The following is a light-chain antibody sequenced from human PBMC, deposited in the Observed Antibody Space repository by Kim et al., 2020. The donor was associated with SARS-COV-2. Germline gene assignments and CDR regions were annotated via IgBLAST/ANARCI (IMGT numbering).Light chain of an antibody. CDR2: AAS. CDR1: QSISRY. CDR3: LQSHSTLRT. J-gene: IGKJ1*01. V-gene: IGKV1-39*01. Sequence: DIQMTQSPSSLSASVGDRVTIACRASQSISRYLNWYQQKPGRAPKLLIYAASSLQSGVPSRFSGSGSGTDFTLTITSLQPEDFATYFCLQSHSTLRTFGQGTKVEIK.